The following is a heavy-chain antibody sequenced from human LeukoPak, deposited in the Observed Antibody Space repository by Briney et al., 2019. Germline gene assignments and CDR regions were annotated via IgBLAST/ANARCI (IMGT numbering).Heavy chain of an antibody. J-gene: IGHJ6*02. CDR2: IWYDGSNK. V-gene: IGHV3-33*08. CDR3: ARDYYYGMDV. Sequence: GGSLRLSCAASGFTVSSNYMSWARQAPGKGLEWVAVIWYDGSNKYYADSVKGRFTISGDNSKNTLYLQMNSLRAEDTAVYYCARDYYYGMDVWGQGTTVTVSS. CDR1: GFTVSSNY.